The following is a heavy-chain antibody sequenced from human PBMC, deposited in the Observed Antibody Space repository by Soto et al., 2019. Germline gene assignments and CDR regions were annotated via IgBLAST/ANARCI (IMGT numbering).Heavy chain of an antibody. CDR2: IKSGGNT. J-gene: IGHJ6*02. CDR1: GFTVSTDW. CDR3: VRENYYYGMDV. V-gene: IGHV3-66*01. Sequence: GSLRLSCAASGFTVSTDWMYWVRQAPGKGLEWVSVIKSGGNTYYADSVEGRFTISRDNSKNTVYLQTNSLRGEDTAVYYCVRENYYYGMDVWGQATTVPVS.